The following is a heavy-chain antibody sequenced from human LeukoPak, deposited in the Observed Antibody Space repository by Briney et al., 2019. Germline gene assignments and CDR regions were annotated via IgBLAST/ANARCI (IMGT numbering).Heavy chain of an antibody. CDR2: IQSKANGETK. J-gene: IGHJ4*02. V-gene: IGHV3-15*01. CDR3: TFSPTGYYYESGE. D-gene: IGHD3-22*01. Sequence: PGGSLRLSCAASGFPFSVAWMSWVRQAPGKGLEWIGLIQSKANGETKVYAGSVKGRFTFSRDDSKNTVYLQMNSLKVEDTAVYYCTFSPTGYYYESGEWGQGTLVTVSS. CDR1: GFPFSVAW.